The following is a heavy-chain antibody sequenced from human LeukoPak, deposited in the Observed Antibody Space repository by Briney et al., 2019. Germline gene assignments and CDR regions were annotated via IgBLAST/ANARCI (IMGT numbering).Heavy chain of an antibody. V-gene: IGHV4-59*01. CDR3: ARASSPGAQYHFDY. CDR1: GGSIGSYY. CDR2: IYYSGST. J-gene: IGHJ4*02. D-gene: IGHD1-26*01. Sequence: SETLSLTCTVSGGSIGSYYWSWIRQPPGKGLEWIGYIYYSGSTNCNPSLKSRVTISVDTSKNQFSLKLSSVTAADTAVYYCARASSPGAQYHFDYWGQGTLVTVSS.